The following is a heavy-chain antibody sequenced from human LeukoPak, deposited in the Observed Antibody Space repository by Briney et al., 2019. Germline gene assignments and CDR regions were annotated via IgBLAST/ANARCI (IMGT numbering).Heavy chain of an antibody. CDR1: GYTFSTNG. D-gene: IGHD5-12*01. CDR2: ISAYNGNT. V-gene: IGHV1-18*04. Sequence: ASVKVSCKASGYTFSTNGFSWVRQAPGQGLEWMVWISAYNGNTNYAQKFQGRITMTTDTSTSTGYTELRSLRSDDTAVYYCARDPGYSGPDAFDIWGQGTVVSVSS. J-gene: IGHJ3*02. CDR3: ARDPGYSGPDAFDI.